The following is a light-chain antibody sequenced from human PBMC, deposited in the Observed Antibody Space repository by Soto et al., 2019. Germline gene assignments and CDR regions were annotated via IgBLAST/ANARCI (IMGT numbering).Light chain of an antibody. CDR3: AAWDASLNGYV. CDR1: SSNTGSKT. Sequence: QSVLTQPPSASGTPGQRVTISCSGSSSNTGSKTVNWYQQLPGTVPKLLIYNSYQRPSGVPDRFSGSKSGTSASLAISGLQSEDEADYYCAAWDASLNGYVFGAGTKLTVL. V-gene: IGLV1-44*01. J-gene: IGLJ1*01. CDR2: NSY.